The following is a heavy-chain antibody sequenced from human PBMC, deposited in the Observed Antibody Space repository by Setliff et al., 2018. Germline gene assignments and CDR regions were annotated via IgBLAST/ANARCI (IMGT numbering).Heavy chain of an antibody. CDR2: FYTSGNT. V-gene: IGHV4-61*09. D-gene: IGHD3-3*01. CDR1: GDSISSGYYY. J-gene: IGHJ5*02. CDR3: ARGGPTLTISRVLVVSPFDP. Sequence: PSETLSLTCTVSGDSISSGYYYWTWIRQSAGKGLEWIGHFYTSGNTNYNPSLKSRVTISVDTSKNQFSLKLSSVTAADTATYYCARGGPTLTISRVLVVSPFDPWGQGSRVTVSS.